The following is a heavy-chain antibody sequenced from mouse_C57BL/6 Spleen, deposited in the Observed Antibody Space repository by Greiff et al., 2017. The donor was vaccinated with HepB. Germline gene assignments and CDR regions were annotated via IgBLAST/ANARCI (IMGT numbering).Heavy chain of an antibody. CDR1: GYTFTDYY. V-gene: IGHV1-26*01. CDR2: INPNNGGT. J-gene: IGHJ2*01. D-gene: IGHD1-1*01. CDR3: ARWLSDLTTVKGGYFDY. Sequence: EVQLQQSGPELVKPGASVKISCKASGYTFTDYYMNWVKQSHGKSLEWIGDINPNNGGTSYNQKFKGKATLTVDKSSSTAYMELRSLTSEDSAVYYCARWLSDLTTVKGGYFDYWGQGTTLTVSS.